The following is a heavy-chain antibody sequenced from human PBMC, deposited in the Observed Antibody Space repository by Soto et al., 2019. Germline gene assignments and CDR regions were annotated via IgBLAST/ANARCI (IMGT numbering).Heavy chain of an antibody. CDR2: ARNKANSYTT. CDR3: ARVMRTSFDF. CDR1: GFTFSDHH. V-gene: IGHV3-72*01. J-gene: IGHJ4*02. D-gene: IGHD2-8*01. Sequence: QPXGSLILSCAAAGFTFSDHHMDWVRQAPGKGLEWVGRARNKANSYTTAYAASVKGRFTISRDDSKNSLSLQMNSLKTEDTAVYFCARVMRTSFDFWAQGTLVTVSS.